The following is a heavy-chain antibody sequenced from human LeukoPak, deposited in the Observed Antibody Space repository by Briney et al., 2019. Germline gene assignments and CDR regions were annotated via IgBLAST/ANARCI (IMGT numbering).Heavy chain of an antibody. V-gene: IGHV3-21*01. J-gene: IGHJ6*03. CDR1: GFTFSSYS. D-gene: IGHD6-19*01. CDR2: ISSSSSYI. Sequence: WGSLRLSCAVSGFTFSSYSMNWVRQAPGKGLEWVSSISSSSSYIYYADSVKGRFTISRDNAKNSLYLQMNSLRAEDTAVYYCARVTSGSSGWYFGDYYYYYMDVWGKGTTVTVSS. CDR3: ARVTSGSSGWYFGDYYYYYMDV.